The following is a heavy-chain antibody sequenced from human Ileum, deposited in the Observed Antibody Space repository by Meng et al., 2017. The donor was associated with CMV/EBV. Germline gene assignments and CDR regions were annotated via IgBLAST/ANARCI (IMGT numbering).Heavy chain of an antibody. J-gene: IGHJ4*02. CDR3: ARGEHYFDY. V-gene: IGHV1-18*01. CDR1: GDTFTSYV. Sequence: KGSCKASGDTFTSYVSTGVRQAPGQGLGGMGWINAYNGYTSYVQKVQGRVTMTTDTSTTTAYMELRSLRSDDTAVYYCARGEHYFDYWGQGTLVTVSS. CDR2: INAYNGYT.